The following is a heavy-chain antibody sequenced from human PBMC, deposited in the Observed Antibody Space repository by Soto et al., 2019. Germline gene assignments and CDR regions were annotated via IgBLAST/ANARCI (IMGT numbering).Heavy chain of an antibody. D-gene: IGHD1-26*01. CDR2: IWYDASNK. Sequence: VQLVESGGGVVQPGRSLRLSCAASGFTFRTYGMYWVRQAPGKGLEWVAVIWYDASNKYYADSVKGRFTISRDNSENTLYLPMNSLRAEDTALYYCARGRVDGGELDLWGQGTLVTVSS. V-gene: IGHV3-33*01. J-gene: IGHJ4*02. CDR1: GFTFRTYG. CDR3: ARGRVDGGELDL.